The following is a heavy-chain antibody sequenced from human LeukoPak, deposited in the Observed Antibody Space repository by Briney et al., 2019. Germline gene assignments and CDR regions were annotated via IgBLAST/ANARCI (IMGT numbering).Heavy chain of an antibody. J-gene: IGHJ4*02. Sequence: GESLKISCKGPGYSFTSYWISWVRQMPGKGLEWMGTIDPSDSYTNYSPSFQGHVTISADKSISTASLQWSSLKASDTAMYYCARLHYHYDSSGYFPDYWGQGTLVTVSS. CDR1: GYSFTSYW. CDR3: ARLHYHYDSSGYFPDY. D-gene: IGHD3-22*01. CDR2: IDPSDSYT. V-gene: IGHV5-10-1*01.